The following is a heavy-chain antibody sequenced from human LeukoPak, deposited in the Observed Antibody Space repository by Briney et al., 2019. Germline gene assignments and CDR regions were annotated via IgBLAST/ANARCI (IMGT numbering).Heavy chain of an antibody. J-gene: IGHJ6*02. Sequence: SETLSLTCAVYGGSFSGYYWSWIRQPPGKGLEWIGEINHSGSTNYNPSLKSRVTISVDTSKNQFSLKLSSVTAADTAVYYCARGYDFWSGYLGGYYYYGMDVWGQGTTVTVSS. CDR2: INHSGST. CDR1: GGSFSGYY. CDR3: ARGYDFWSGYLGGYYYYGMDV. V-gene: IGHV4-34*01. D-gene: IGHD3-3*01.